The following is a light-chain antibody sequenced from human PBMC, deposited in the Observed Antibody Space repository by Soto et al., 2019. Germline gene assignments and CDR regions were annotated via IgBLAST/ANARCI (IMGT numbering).Light chain of an antibody. V-gene: IGKV3D-15*01. Sequence: EIVLTQSPGTLSVSPGDRVTLSCRASQSISINLAWYQHKPGQAPRLLIHGASTRATGVPARISGSGSGTEFTLTISSLQSEDFAVYYCQQYNNWPQTFGQGTKVDIK. CDR2: GAS. CDR3: QQYNNWPQT. J-gene: IGKJ1*01. CDR1: QSISIN.